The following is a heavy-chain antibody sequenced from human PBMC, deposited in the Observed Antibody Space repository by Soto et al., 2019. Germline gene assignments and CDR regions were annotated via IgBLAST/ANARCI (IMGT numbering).Heavy chain of an antibody. CDR1: GGTISSYA. V-gene: IGHV1-69*06. CDR3: AIGHCAWATSKDGAFDI. D-gene: IGHD2-2*01. Sequence: QLQLVQSGAEVRKPGSSVKVSCKASGGTISSYAISWVRQAPGQVLEWMGGIIPMVDTENYAQKFQGRVTITADKSTSTAFTDLTSLRYEDTAVYYCAIGHCAWATSKDGAFDIWGQGIMVTVSS. CDR2: IIPMVDTE. J-gene: IGHJ3*02.